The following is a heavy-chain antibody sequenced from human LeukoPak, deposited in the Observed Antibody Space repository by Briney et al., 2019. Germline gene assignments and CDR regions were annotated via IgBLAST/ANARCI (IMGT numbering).Heavy chain of an antibody. Sequence: ASVTVSCKASGYTFSNYDINWVRQAPGQGLEWMGWMNPNSGNTGYTQNFQGRVTMTKITSIGTAYMELSSLRSEDTAVYYCARGLRRKGFYFDLWGQGTLVTASS. J-gene: IGHJ4*02. CDR3: ARGLRRKGFYFDL. CDR2: MNPNSGNT. CDR1: GYTFSNYD. V-gene: IGHV1-8*01. D-gene: IGHD3-16*01.